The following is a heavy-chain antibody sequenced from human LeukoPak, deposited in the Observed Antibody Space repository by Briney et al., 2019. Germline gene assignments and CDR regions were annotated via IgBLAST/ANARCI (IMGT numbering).Heavy chain of an antibody. CDR3: ARQIASAGTAGFDF. CDR2: IYSTGST. J-gene: IGHJ4*02. Sequence: SETLSLTCTVSGGSISSYYWSWIRQPAGKGLEWIGRIYSTGSTNYNPSLKSRVTMPVDTSKNQFSLRLRSVTAADTAVYYCARQIASAGTAGFDFWGQGALVTVSS. V-gene: IGHV4-4*07. CDR1: GGSISSYY. D-gene: IGHD6-13*01.